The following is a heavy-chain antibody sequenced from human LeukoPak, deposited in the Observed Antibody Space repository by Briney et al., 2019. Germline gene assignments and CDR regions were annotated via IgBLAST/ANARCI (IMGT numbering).Heavy chain of an antibody. V-gene: IGHV3-53*01. CDR1: GFTVSSNY. CDR2: IYSGDST. D-gene: IGHD2-8*01. CDR3: ARRFCTNGVCYFDY. J-gene: IGHJ4*02. Sequence: QPGGSLRLSCAASGFTVSSNYMIWVRQAPGKGLEWVSVIYSGDSTYYADSVKGRFTISRDNSKNTLYLQMNSLRAEDTAVYYCARRFCTNGVCYFDYWGQGTLVTVSS.